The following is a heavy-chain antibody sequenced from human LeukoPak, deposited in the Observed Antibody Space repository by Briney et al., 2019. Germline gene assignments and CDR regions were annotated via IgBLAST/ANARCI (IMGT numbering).Heavy chain of an antibody. Sequence: TGGSLRLSCAASGFTFSSYNMNWVRQAPGKGLEWVASISSSSNYIYYVDSVKGRFTISRDNAKNSLYLQMNSLRAEDTAVYYCARDLSIAAAAIFDYWGQGTLVTVSS. V-gene: IGHV3-21*01. D-gene: IGHD6-13*01. CDR3: ARDLSIAAAAIFDY. CDR1: GFTFSSYN. J-gene: IGHJ4*02. CDR2: ISSSSNYI.